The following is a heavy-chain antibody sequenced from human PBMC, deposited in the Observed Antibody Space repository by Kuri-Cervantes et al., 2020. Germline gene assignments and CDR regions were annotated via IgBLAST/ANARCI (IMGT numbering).Heavy chain of an antibody. J-gene: IGHJ4*02. V-gene: IGHV4-30-4*08. Sequence: SETLSLTCTVSGGSISSGDYYWSWIRQPPGKGLEWIGYIYYSGSTYYNPSLKSRVTISVDTSKNQFSLKLSSVTAADTAVYYCARTYYYDSSGYYPGGFDYWGQGTLVTVSS. CDR1: GGSISSGDYY. D-gene: IGHD3-22*01. CDR3: ARTYYYDSSGYYPGGFDY. CDR2: IYYSGST.